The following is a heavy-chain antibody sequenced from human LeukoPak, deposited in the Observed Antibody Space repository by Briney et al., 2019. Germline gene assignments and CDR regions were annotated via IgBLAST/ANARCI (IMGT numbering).Heavy chain of an antibody. CDR3: ARVSHSPPTLDI. CDR1: GGSLSSYY. J-gene: IGHJ3*02. V-gene: IGHV4-4*07. CDR2: IYTSGST. Sequence: SETLSLTCTVSGGSLSSYYWSWIRQPAGKGLEWIGRIYTSGSTNYDPSLKSRVTMSVDTSKNQFSLKLSSVTAADTAVYYCARVSHSPPTLDIWGQGTMVTVSS. D-gene: IGHD4-17*01.